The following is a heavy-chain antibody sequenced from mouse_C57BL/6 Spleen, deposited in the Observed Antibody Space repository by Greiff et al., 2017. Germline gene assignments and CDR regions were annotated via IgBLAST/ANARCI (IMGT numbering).Heavy chain of an antibody. V-gene: IGHV5-6*01. J-gene: IGHJ2*01. Sequence: EVMLVESGGDLVKPGGSLKLSCAASGFTFSSYGMSWVRQTPDKRLEWVATISSGGSYTYYPDSVKGRFTISRDNAKNTLYLQMSSLKSEDTAMYYCARQGSREYFDYWGQGTTLTVSS. D-gene: IGHD3-1*01. CDR3: ARQGSREYFDY. CDR2: ISSGGSYT. CDR1: GFTFSSYG.